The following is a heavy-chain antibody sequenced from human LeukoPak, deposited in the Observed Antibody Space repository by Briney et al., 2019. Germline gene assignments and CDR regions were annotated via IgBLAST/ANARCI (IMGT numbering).Heavy chain of an antibody. V-gene: IGHV3-23*01. J-gene: IGHJ6*03. Sequence: GGSLRLSCAASGFTFSNLPMSWVRQAPGKGLDWVSAISGPGGSTYYADSVKDRFTIPRDNSKNTLYLQMNSLRAEDTAVYYCGPTLGYNYYMDVWGKGTTVTVSS. CDR3: GPTLGYNYYMDV. CDR2: ISGPGGST. D-gene: IGHD3-10*01. CDR1: GFTFSNLP.